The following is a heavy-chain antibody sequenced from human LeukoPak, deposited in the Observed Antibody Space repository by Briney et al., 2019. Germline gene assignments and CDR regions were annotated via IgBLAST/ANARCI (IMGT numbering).Heavy chain of an antibody. Sequence: GGSLRLSCAASGFTFSSYAMSWVRQAPGKGLEWVANIKQDGGKKSYVDSVKGRFTISRDNAKNSLYLQMNSLRVEDTAIYYCTRVGYIDEGIDYWGQGTLVTVSS. CDR2: IKQDGGKK. J-gene: IGHJ4*02. V-gene: IGHV3-7*04. CDR1: GFTFSSYA. D-gene: IGHD5-24*01. CDR3: TRVGYIDEGIDY.